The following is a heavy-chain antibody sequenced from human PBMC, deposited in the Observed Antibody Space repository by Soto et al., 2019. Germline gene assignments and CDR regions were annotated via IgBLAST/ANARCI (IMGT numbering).Heavy chain of an antibody. CDR1: GYSFSTYW. J-gene: IGHJ4*02. D-gene: IGHD1-1*01. Sequence: GESLKISCKGSGYSFSTYWIAWVRQMPGKGLEWMGIIYPGDFDTRYSPSFQGQVTISVDKSISTAYLQWSSLKASDTAMYYCARASWKFLDPYYLDYWGQGTQVTVSS. CDR2: IYPGDFDT. CDR3: ARASWKFLDPYYLDY. V-gene: IGHV5-51*01.